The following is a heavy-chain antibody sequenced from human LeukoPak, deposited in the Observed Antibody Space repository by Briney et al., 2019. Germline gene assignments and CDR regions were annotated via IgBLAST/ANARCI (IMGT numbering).Heavy chain of an antibody. V-gene: IGHV3-20*04. CDR1: GFTFSSYS. CDR2: INWNGGST. D-gene: IGHD2-2*01. Sequence: GGSLRLSCAASGFTFSSYSMNWVRQAPGKGLEWVSGINWNGGSTGYADSVKGRFTISRDNAKNSLYLQMNSLRAEDTALCYCAREGGIVVVPAHFDYWGQGTLVTVSS. J-gene: IGHJ4*02. CDR3: AREGGIVVVPAHFDY.